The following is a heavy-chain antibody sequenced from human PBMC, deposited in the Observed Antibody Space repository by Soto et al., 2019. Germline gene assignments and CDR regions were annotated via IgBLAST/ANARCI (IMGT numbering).Heavy chain of an antibody. CDR3: HVVVTAYNWFDP. CDR2: MNPNSGNT. CDR1: GYTFTSYD. J-gene: IGHJ5*02. D-gene: IGHD2-21*02. Sequence: ASVKVSCKASGYTFTSYDINWVRQATGLGLEWMGWMNPNSGNTGYAQKFQGRVTMTRNTYISTAYMELSSLRSEDTAVYYCHVVVTAYNWFDPWGQGTLVTVSS. V-gene: IGHV1-8*01.